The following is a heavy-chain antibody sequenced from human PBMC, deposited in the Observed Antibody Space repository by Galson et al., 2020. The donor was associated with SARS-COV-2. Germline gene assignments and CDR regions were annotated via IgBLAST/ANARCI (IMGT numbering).Heavy chain of an antibody. D-gene: IGHD3-10*01. J-gene: IGHJ4*02. CDR1: GFTFSSYS. CDR2: ISSSSSYI. Sequence: GESLKISCAASGFTFSSYSMNWVRQAPGKGLEWVSSISSSSSYIYYADSVKGRFTISRDNAKNSLYLQMNSLRAEDTAVYYCARGVPNMVRGVIIFDYWGQGTLVTVSS. CDR3: ARGVPNMVRGVIIFDY. V-gene: IGHV3-21*01.